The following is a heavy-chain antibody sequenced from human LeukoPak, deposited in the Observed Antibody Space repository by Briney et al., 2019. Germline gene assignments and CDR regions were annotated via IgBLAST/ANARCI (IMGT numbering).Heavy chain of an antibody. CDR3: AREQLRYFDWSLHAFDI. Sequence: GASVKVSCKASGYTFTGYYMHWVRQAPGQGLEWMGWINPNSGGTNYAQKFQGRVTMTRDTSISTAYMELSRLRSDDTAVYYCAREQLRYFDWSLHAFDIWGQGTMVTVSP. CDR2: INPNSGGT. D-gene: IGHD3-9*01. J-gene: IGHJ3*02. CDR1: GYTFTGYY. V-gene: IGHV1-2*02.